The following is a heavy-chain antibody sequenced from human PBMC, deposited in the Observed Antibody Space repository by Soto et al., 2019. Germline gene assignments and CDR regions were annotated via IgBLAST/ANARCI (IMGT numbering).Heavy chain of an antibody. J-gene: IGHJ2*01. CDR2: IYWNDDK. CDR3: AHTLSPADHVYWYFDL. V-gene: IGHV2-5*01. Sequence: SGPTLVNRTHTLTLTCTFSGFALSTNGVGVGWIRQSPGRALEWVALIYWNDDKRYSPSLKSRLTITKDTSKNQVVLTMTNMDRCCAGKYYCAHTLSPADHVYWYFDLWGRRTLVTFSS. CDR1: GFALSTNGVG. D-gene: IGHD3-16*01.